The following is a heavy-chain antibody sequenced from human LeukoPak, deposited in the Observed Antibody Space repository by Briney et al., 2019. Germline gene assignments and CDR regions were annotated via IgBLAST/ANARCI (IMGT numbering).Heavy chain of an antibody. CDR2: IYGGGTT. CDR3: ARALAFGGWLDP. V-gene: IGHV3-53*01. CDR1: GFTVSSTY. Sequence: GGSLRLSCAASGFTVSSTYMNWVRQVPGKGLEWVSVIYGGGTTFYADSVKGRFTVSRDNSKNTLFLQMNSLRAEDTAVYYRARALAFGGWLDPWGRGTLVTVSS. J-gene: IGHJ5*02. D-gene: IGHD3-16*01.